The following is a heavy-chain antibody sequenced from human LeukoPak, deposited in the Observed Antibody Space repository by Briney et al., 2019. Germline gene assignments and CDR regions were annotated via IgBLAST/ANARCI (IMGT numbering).Heavy chain of an antibody. V-gene: IGHV4-34*01. CDR2: INHSGST. D-gene: IGHD3-10*01. CDR3: ARGFSYQNSGSYYRFNWFDP. Sequence: SETLSLTCAVYGGSFSGYYWSWIRQPPGKGLEWIGEINHSGSTNYNPSLKSRVTISVDTSKNQFSLKLSSVTAADTAVYYSARGFSYQNSGSYYRFNWFDPRGQGTLVTVSS. J-gene: IGHJ5*02. CDR1: GGSFSGYY.